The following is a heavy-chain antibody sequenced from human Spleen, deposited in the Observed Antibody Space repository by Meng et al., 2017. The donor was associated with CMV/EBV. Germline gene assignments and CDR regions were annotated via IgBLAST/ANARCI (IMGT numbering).Heavy chain of an antibody. J-gene: IGHJ3*02. V-gene: IGHV1-2*06. CDR1: AYTFTDYF. CDR3: ATFVSSGNI. Sequence: QVHLVQSGAEVKEPGASVTVSCKASAYTFTDYFMHWVRPTPGQGPEWVGRIDPDSNDSNSTQKFYGRVIMTRDTSINTAYMELTSLRSDDTAVYYCATFVSSGNIWGQGTMVTVSS. D-gene: IGHD6-19*01. CDR2: IDPDSNDS.